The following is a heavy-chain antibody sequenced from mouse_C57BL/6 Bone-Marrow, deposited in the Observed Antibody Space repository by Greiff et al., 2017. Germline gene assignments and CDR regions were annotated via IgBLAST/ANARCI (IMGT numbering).Heavy chain of an antibody. J-gene: IGHJ4*01. CDR2: IDPSDSYT. V-gene: IGHV1-69*01. Sequence: QVQLQQPGAELVMPGASVKLSCKASGYTFTSYWMHWVKQRPGQGLEWIGEIDPSDSYTNYNQKFKGKSTLTVYKSSSTAYMQLSSLTSEDSAVYYCARTAYYSNYDAMDYWGQGTSVTVSS. D-gene: IGHD2-5*01. CDR3: ARTAYYSNYDAMDY. CDR1: GYTFTSYW.